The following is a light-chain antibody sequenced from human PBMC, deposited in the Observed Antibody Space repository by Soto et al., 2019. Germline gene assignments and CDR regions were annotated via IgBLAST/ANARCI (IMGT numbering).Light chain of an antibody. CDR2: GAS. CDR1: QRISSSY. J-gene: IGKJ1*01. CDR3: QQYGRT. V-gene: IGKV3-20*01. Sequence: EIVLTQSPGTLSLSLGERDTLSCRASQRISSSYLAWYQQKPGQAPRLLIYGASSRATGIPDRFSGSGSGTDFTLTFSRLEPEDFAVYYCQQYGRTFGQGTKVDIK.